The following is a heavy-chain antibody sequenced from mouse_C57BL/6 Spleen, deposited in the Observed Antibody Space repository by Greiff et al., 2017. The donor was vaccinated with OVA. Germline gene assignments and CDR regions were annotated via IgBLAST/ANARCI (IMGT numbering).Heavy chain of an antibody. CDR2: IRSKSNNYAT. CDR3: VRQGYPNWYFDV. J-gene: IGHJ1*03. Sequence: EVKLVESGGGLVQPKGSLKLSCAASGFSFNTYAMNWVRQAPGKGLEWVARIRSKSNNYATYYADSVKDRFTISRDDSESMLYLQMNNLKTEDTAMYYCVRQGYPNWYFDVWGTGTTVTVSS. D-gene: IGHD2-14*01. CDR1: GFSFNTYA. V-gene: IGHV10-1*01.